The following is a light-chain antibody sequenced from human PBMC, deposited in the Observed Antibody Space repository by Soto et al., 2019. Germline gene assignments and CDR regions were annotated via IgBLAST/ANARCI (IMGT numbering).Light chain of an antibody. J-gene: IGKJ4*01. Sequence: IHLTQSQSSLSASVGDRVTITCRASQDISIYLRWYQQKPGKAPKLLIYAASTLQSGVPSRFSGSGSGTDFTLTISRLQPEDLATYYCQQLDTFLLTFGGGTKVEIK. V-gene: IGKV1-9*01. CDR1: QDISIY. CDR2: AAS. CDR3: QQLDTFLLT.